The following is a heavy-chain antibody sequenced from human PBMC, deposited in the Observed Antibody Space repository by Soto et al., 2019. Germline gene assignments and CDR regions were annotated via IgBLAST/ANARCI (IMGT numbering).Heavy chain of an antibody. CDR1: GFTFIDYY. D-gene: IGHD2-15*01. CDR2: ISSSSSYT. V-gene: IGHV3-11*06. Sequence: PGGSLRLSCAASGFTFIDYYISFSRHAPGKWLEWVSYISSSSSYTNYADSVKGRFTISRDNAKNSLYLQMNSLRAEDTAVYYCARDGRREGTFDYWGQGTLVTVS. CDR3: ARDGRREGTFDY. J-gene: IGHJ4*02.